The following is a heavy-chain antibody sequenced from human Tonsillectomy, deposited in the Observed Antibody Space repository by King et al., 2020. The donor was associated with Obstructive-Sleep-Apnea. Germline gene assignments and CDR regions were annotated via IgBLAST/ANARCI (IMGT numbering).Heavy chain of an antibody. Sequence: VQLVQSGAEVKKPGASVKVSSKASGYTFTSYDINWVRQATGQGLEWMGWMNPNSGNTGYAQKFQGRVTMTRNTSRSTAYMELSSLRAEDTAVYYCARFVGVDTAMVTSAFDIWGQGTMVTVSS. CDR3: ARFVGVDTAMVTSAFDI. CDR1: GYTFTSYD. V-gene: IGHV1-8*01. D-gene: IGHD5-18*01. J-gene: IGHJ3*02. CDR2: MNPNSGNT.